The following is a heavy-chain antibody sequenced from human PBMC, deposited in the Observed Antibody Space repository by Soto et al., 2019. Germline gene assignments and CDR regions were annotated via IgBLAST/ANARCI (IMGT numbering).Heavy chain of an antibody. CDR2: ISYDGSNK. V-gene: IGHV3-30-3*01. D-gene: IGHD1-26*01. Sequence: QVQLVESGGGVVQPGRSLRLSCAASGFTFSSYAMHWVRQAPGKGLEWVAVISYDGSNKYYADSVKGRFTISRDNSKNTLYLQMNSLRAEDTAVYYCARDQRSIVGATGAFDIWGQGTMVTVSS. CDR1: GFTFSSYA. CDR3: ARDQRSIVGATGAFDI. J-gene: IGHJ3*02.